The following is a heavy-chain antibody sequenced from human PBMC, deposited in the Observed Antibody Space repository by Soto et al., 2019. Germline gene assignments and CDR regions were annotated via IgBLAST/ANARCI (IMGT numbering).Heavy chain of an antibody. CDR1: GFTFSSYA. J-gene: IGHJ5*02. V-gene: IGHV3-30-3*01. CDR3: ARGSQGDYGPPHPNWFDP. D-gene: IGHD4-17*01. Sequence: PGGSLRLSCAASGFTFSSYAMHWVRQAPGKGLEWVAVISYDGSNKYYADSVKGRFTISRDNSKNTLYLQMNSLRAEDTAVYYCARGSQGDYGPPHPNWFDPWGQGTLVTVSS. CDR2: ISYDGSNK.